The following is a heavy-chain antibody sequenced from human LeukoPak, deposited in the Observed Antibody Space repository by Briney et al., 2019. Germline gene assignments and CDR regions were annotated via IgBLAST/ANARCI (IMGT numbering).Heavy chain of an antibody. CDR1: GGSVSSGSYY. J-gene: IGHJ5*02. CDR3: ARADIVVVPAAIIWFDP. D-gene: IGHD2-2*01. CDR2: IYYSGST. Sequence: SETLSLTCTVSGGSVSSGSYYWSWIRQPPGKGLEWIGYIYYSGSTNYNPSLKSRVTISVDTSKNQFSLKLSSVTAADTAVYYCARADIVVVPAAIIWFDPWGQGTLVTVS. V-gene: IGHV4-61*01.